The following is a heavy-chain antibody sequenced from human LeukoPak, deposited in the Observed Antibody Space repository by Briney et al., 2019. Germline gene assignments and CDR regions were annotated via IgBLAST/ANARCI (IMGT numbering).Heavy chain of an antibody. V-gene: IGHV3-64*01. J-gene: IGHJ4*02. D-gene: IGHD2-15*01. Sequence: QPGGSLRLSCAASGFTFSRYALHWVRQAPGKGLEYVSSISTNGGSTYYANSVKGRFTISRDNSKNTLFLQLGSLRAEDMAVYYCATGGSGWYYDYWGQGTLVTVSS. CDR1: GFTFSRYA. CDR2: ISTNGGST. CDR3: ATGGSGWYYDY.